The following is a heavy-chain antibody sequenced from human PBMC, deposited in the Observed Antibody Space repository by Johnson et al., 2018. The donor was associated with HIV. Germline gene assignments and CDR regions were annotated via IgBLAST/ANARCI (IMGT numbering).Heavy chain of an antibody. V-gene: IGHV3-15*01. CDR3: TTEGDAFDI. CDR1: GFPFSNAW. Sequence: EVQPVESGGGLIQPGGSPRLSCRASGFPFSNAWMNWVRQAPGKRLACVGRLQSRAAGGTTDYAVSVKDRFTILRDDSKNTLYLQMSSLRTEEAGVYYCTTEGDAFDIWGQGTMVTVSS. J-gene: IGHJ3*02. CDR2: LQSRAAGGTT.